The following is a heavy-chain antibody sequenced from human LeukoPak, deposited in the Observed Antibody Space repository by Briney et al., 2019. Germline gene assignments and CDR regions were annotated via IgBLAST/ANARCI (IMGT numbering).Heavy chain of an antibody. CDR1: GYSFTKYD. D-gene: IGHD3-3*01. CDR3: QRITIFGVIIDFDY. J-gene: IGHJ4*02. Sequence: ASVKVSCKASGYSFTKYDMNWVRQAPGQGLEWMGWMNPNSGNTGYAQKFQGRVTMSRNTSISTAYMELSSLRYDDTAIYYCQRITIFGVIIDFDYWGQGTLVTVSS. CDR2: MNPNSGNT. V-gene: IGHV1-8*01.